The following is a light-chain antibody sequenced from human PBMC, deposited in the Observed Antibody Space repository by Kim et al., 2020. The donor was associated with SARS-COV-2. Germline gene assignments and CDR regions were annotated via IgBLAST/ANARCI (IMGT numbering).Light chain of an antibody. CDR2: DAS. Sequence: SPGERATLSCRASQSVRNYLAWYQQKPGQAPRLLIYDASNRATGIPARFSGSGSGTDFTLTISSLEPEDFAVYYCHHRGDWPRGAFGQGTKVDIK. V-gene: IGKV3-11*01. J-gene: IGKJ1*01. CDR1: QSVRNY. CDR3: HHRGDWPRGA.